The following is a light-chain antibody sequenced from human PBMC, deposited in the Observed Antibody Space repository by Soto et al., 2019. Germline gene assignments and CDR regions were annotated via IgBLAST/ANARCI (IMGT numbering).Light chain of an antibody. CDR2: EVS. V-gene: IGLV2-14*01. CDR3: SSYTSSSTPYV. CDR1: SSDVGGYNY. J-gene: IGLJ1*01. Sequence: QSALTQPASVSGSPGQSITISCTGTSSDVGGYNYVSWYQQHPGKAPKLMIYEVSNRPSGVSNRFSGSKSGNTASLTISGLQDEDEADYSCSSYTSSSTPYVFGTVTKVTVL.